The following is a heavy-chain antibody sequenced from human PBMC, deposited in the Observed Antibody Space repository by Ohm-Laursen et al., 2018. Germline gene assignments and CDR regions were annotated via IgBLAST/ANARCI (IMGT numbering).Heavy chain of an antibody. D-gene: IGHD3-3*01. J-gene: IGHJ6*02. CDR1: GGSFSGYY. CDR2: INHSGST. CDR3: ARELYDFWSGYYYYGMDV. V-gene: IGHV4-34*01. Sequence: SETLSLTCPVYGGSFSGYYWSWIRQPPGKGLEWIGEINHSGSTNYNPSLKSRVTISVDTSKNQFSLKLSSVTAADTAVYYCARELYDFWSGYYYYGMDVWGQGTTVTVSS.